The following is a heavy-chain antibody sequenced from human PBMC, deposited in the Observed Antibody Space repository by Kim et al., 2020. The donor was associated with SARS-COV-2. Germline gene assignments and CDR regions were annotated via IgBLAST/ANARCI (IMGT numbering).Heavy chain of an antibody. J-gene: IGHJ4*02. Sequence: SETLSLTCAVYGGSFSGYYWSWIRQPPGKGLEWIGSINHSGSTNYNPSLKSRVTILVDTSKNQSSLKLSSVTAADTAVYYCARKQRDYGGNLTPLDYWGQGTLVTVSS. V-gene: IGHV4-34*01. CDR2: INHSGST. CDR3: ARKQRDYGGNLTPLDY. CDR1: GGSFSGYY. D-gene: IGHD4-17*01.